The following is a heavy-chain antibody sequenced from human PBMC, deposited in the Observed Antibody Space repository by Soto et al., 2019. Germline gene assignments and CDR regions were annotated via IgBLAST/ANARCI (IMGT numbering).Heavy chain of an antibody. CDR3: TSDYAPKKYFFDY. Sequence: PGGALRLSCAASGITFSNTRMSWGRQAPGKGLEWVGHIETKSNGETTDNAAPVKGRFIISRDDSLNTVYLQMDSLRIEDTALYYCTSDYAPKKYFFDYWGQGTPVTVSS. J-gene: IGHJ4*02. V-gene: IGHV3-15*04. D-gene: IGHD3-16*01. CDR2: IETKSNGETT. CDR1: GITFSNTR.